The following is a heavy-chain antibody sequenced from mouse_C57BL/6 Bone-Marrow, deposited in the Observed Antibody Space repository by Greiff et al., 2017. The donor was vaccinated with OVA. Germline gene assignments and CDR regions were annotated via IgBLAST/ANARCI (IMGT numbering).Heavy chain of an antibody. V-gene: IGHV1-64*01. Sequence: QVQLQQPGAELVKPGASVKLSCKASGYTFTSYWMHWVKQRPGQGLEWIGMIHPNSGSTNYNEKFKSKATLTVDKSSSTAYMQLSSLTSEDSAVYYCARRGVYDYFYFDYWGQGTTLTVSS. D-gene: IGHD2-4*01. CDR1: GYTFTSYW. J-gene: IGHJ2*01. CDR3: ARRGVYDYFYFDY. CDR2: IHPNSGST.